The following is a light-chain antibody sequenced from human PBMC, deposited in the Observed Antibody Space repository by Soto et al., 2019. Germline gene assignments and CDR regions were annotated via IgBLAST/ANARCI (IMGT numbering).Light chain of an antibody. J-gene: IGKJ1*01. CDR1: KSISSW. CDR3: QQYNDNWT. V-gene: IGKV1-5*03. Sequence: DMQMTQSPSTLSASVGDRVTITCRASKSISSWLAWYQQKPGTAPKLLIYKASTLQSGVPSRFSGSGSGTEFTLTISSLQPDDSATYYCQQYNDNWTFGQGTKVEIK. CDR2: KAS.